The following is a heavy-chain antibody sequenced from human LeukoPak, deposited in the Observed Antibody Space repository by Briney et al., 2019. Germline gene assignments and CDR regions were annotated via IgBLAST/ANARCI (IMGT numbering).Heavy chain of an antibody. CDR1: GFTFSNYW. J-gene: IGHJ4*02. CDR3: AALDHGHDY. Sequence: GGSLRLSCAASGFTFSNYWMSWVRQAPGKGLEWVASIKQDEGERYYVDSVKGRFTISRDNAKNTLYLQMNSLRAEDTAVYYCAALDHGHDYWGQGTLVTVSS. V-gene: IGHV3-7*01. CDR2: IKQDEGER.